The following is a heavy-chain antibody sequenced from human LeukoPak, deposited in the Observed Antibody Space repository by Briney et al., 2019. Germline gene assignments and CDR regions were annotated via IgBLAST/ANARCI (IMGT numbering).Heavy chain of an antibody. CDR2: IYHNGST. CDR3: ARVEVYYYYKDV. J-gene: IGHJ6*03. CDR1: GYSISSGYY. Sequence: SETLSLTCTVSGYSISSGYYWGWIRQPPGKGLEWIGSIYHNGSTYYNPSLKSRVTISVDTSKNQFSLKLSSVTAADTAVYYCARVEVYYYYKDVWGKGTTVTVSS. V-gene: IGHV4-38-2*02.